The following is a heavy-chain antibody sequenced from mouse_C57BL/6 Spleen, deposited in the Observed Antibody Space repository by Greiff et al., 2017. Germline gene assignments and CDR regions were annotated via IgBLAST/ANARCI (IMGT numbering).Heavy chain of an antibody. CDR2: IYPGDGDT. CDR3: ARDYGSSYEDFDV. D-gene: IGHD1-1*01. Sequence: QVQLKESGPELVKPGASVKISCKASGYAFSSSWMNWVKQRPGKGLEWIGRIYPGDGDTNYNGKFKGKATLTADKSSSTAYMQLSSLTSEDSAVYFCARDYGSSYEDFDVWGTGTTVTVSS. J-gene: IGHJ1*03. V-gene: IGHV1-82*01. CDR1: GYAFSSSW.